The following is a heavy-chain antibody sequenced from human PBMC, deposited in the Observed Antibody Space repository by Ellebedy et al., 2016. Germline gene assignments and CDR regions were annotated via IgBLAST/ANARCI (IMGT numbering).Heavy chain of an antibody. D-gene: IGHD6-13*01. CDR1: GYNFNVYA. Sequence: ASVKVSCKASGYNFNVYAMHWVRQAPGQRLEWMGWINAGNGNTKYSQKFQGRVTISRDTSASTAYMELSSLRSEDTAVYYCARGGYSSSWYEGPYYYYGMDVWGQGTTVTVSS. V-gene: IGHV1-3*01. CDR3: ARGGYSSSWYEGPYYYYGMDV. CDR2: INAGNGNT. J-gene: IGHJ6*02.